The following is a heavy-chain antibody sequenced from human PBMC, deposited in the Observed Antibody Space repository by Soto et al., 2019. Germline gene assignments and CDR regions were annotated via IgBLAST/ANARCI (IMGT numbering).Heavy chain of an antibody. D-gene: IGHD4-17*01. CDR3: ARTTVTRYYFDY. CDR2: IIPIFGTA. CDR1: GGAFSSYA. J-gene: IGHJ4*02. V-gene: IGHV1-69*13. Sequence: GASVKVSCKASGGAFSSYAISWVRQAPGQGLEWMGGIIPIFGTANYAQKFQGRVTITADESTSTAYMGLSSLRSEDTAVYYCARTTVTRYYFDYWGQGTLVTVSS.